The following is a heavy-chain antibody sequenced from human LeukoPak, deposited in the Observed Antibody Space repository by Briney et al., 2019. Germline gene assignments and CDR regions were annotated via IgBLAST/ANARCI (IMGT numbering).Heavy chain of an antibody. CDR1: GYRFPSYW. D-gene: IGHD5-18*01. CDR2: IDPIDSYT. V-gene: IGHV5-10-1*01. Sequence: PGESLKISCKASGYRFPSYWITWVRQMPGKGLEWVGGIDPIDSYTTYSPSFQGHVTISADKSIATVYLQWSSLKASDTAMYYCARARVDTAMADFDYWGQGTLVSVSS. J-gene: IGHJ4*02. CDR3: ARARVDTAMADFDY.